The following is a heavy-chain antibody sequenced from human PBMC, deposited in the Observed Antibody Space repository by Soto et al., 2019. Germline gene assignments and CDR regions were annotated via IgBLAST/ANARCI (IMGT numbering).Heavy chain of an antibody. CDR2: IYTSGSA. CDR3: AREYSSSSGRTLDI. Sequence: QVQLQESGPGLVKPSETLSLTCTVSGGSISSYYWTWIRQPAGKGLEWIGRIYTSGSANYNPSLKSRVTMSVDTSKNQFSLKLTSVTAADTAVYYCAREYSSSSGRTLDIWGQGTMVTVSP. CDR1: GGSISSYY. D-gene: IGHD6-6*01. V-gene: IGHV4-4*07. J-gene: IGHJ3*02.